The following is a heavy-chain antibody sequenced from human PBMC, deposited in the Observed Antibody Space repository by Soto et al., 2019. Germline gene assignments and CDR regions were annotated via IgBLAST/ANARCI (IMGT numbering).Heavy chain of an antibody. D-gene: IGHD3-10*02. V-gene: IGHV4-59*08. CDR2: MGYNGFT. J-gene: IGHJ6*04. Sequence: QVQLQESGPGLVKPSETLSLTCTISGGPMNNYYCSWFRQPRGQGLEWIGYMGYNGFTRYNPSLRSTVAISLDTAKNQFSLNLSSVTAADTALYYCARQVFGELHGLVDVWGEGITVTVSS. CDR1: GGPMNNYY. CDR3: ARQVFGELHGLVDV.